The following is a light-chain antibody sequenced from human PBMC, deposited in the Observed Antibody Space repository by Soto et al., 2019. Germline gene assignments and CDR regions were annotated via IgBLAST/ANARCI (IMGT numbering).Light chain of an antibody. Sequence: DIQMTQSPRFLSASVGDRVTITCRASQNIRTYLTWYQQKPGKGPTVLIYAASTLQRGVPSRFSGSTTGTDFTLTINGLQPEDSATYYCQQTLSVPRTFGLGTKVEIK. CDR3: QQTLSVPRT. CDR1: QNIRTY. CDR2: AAS. J-gene: IGKJ1*01. V-gene: IGKV1-39*01.